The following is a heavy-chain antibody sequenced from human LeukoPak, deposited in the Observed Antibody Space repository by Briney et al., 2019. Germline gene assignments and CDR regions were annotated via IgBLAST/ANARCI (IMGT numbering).Heavy chain of an antibody. CDR2: INPSGGST. V-gene: IGHV1-46*01. D-gene: IGHD3-22*01. Sequence: GASVKISCKASGYTCTSYYMHWVRQAPGQGLEWMGIINPSGGSTSYAQKFQGRVTMTRDTSTSTVYMELSSLRSEDTAVYYCATESLNYYDKDYGMDVWGQGTTVTVSS. J-gene: IGHJ6*02. CDR1: GYTCTSYY. CDR3: ATESLNYYDKDYGMDV.